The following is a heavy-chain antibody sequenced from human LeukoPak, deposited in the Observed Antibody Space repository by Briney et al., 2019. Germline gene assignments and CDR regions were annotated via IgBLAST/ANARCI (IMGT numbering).Heavy chain of an antibody. Sequence: SETLSLTCTVSGFSISSGDYYWGWLRQPPGKGLEWIGYIYYSGSTYYNPSLKSRVTISVDTSKNQFSLKLSSVTAADTAVYYCARYYDSSQGIDYWGQGTLVTVSS. CDR3: ARYYDSSQGIDY. V-gene: IGHV4-30-4*01. D-gene: IGHD3-22*01. CDR2: IYYSGST. J-gene: IGHJ4*02. CDR1: GFSISSGDYY.